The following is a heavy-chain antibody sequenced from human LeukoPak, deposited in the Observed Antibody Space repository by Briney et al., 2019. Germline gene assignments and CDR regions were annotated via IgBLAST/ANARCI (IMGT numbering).Heavy chain of an antibody. D-gene: IGHD3-10*01. V-gene: IGHV1-2*02. CDR1: GYTFTGYY. CDR3: ARDGHAYGHGSPHY. CDR2: INPNSGGT. J-gene: IGHJ4*02. Sequence: ASVKVSCKASGYTFTGYYMHWVRQAPGQGLEWMGWINPNSGGTNYAQKFQGRVTMTRDTSISTAYMELSRLRSDDTAVYYCARDGHAYGHGSPHYWGQGTLVTVSS.